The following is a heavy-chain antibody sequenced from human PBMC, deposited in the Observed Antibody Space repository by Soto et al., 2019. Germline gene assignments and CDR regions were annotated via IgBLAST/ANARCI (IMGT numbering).Heavy chain of an antibody. V-gene: IGHV6-1*01. CDR1: GDSVSSNSAA. CDR3: AREEVGIAADVFEAGDWFDP. D-gene: IGHD6-13*01. Sequence: SQTLSLTCAISGDSVSSNSAAWNWIRQSPSRGLEWLGRTYYRSKWYNDYAVSVKSRITINPDTSKNQFSLQLNSVTPEDTAVYYSAREEVGIAADVFEAGDWFDPWGQGTLVTVSS. CDR2: TYYRSKWYN. J-gene: IGHJ5*02.